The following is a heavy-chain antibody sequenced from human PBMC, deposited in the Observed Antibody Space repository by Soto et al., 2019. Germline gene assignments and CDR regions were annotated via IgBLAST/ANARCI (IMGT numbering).Heavy chain of an antibody. V-gene: IGHV4-39*01. J-gene: IGHJ4*02. D-gene: IGHD7-27*01. CDR1: GGSISSSSYY. CDR3: ARKRGPNRVLDY. Sequence: SETLSLTCTVSGGSISSSSYYWGWIRQPPGKGLEWIGSIYYSGSTYYNPSLKSRVTISVDTSKNQFSLKLSSVTAADTAVYYCARKRGPNRVLDYWGQGTLVTVSS. CDR2: IYYSGST.